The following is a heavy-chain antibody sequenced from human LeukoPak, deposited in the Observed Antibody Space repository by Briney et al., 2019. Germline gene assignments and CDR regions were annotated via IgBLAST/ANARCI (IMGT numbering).Heavy chain of an antibody. V-gene: IGHV4-39*01. Sequence: PSETLSLTCTVSGGSIASSSHYWAWIRQPPGKGLQWIGSISYSGDIYNNPSLKSRVTISVDTSKNQLSLKPSSVTAADTAVYYCAKARAETTVLDAFDVWGQGTMVTVSS. CDR2: ISYSGDI. D-gene: IGHD4-17*01. J-gene: IGHJ3*01. CDR3: AKARAETTVLDAFDV. CDR1: GGSIASSSHY.